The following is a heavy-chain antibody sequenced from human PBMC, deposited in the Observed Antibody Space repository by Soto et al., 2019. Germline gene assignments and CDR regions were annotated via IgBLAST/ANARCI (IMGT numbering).Heavy chain of an antibody. J-gene: IGHJ4*02. CDR2: IYHSGST. CDR1: GGSISSGGYS. V-gene: IGHV4-30-2*01. Sequence: TLSLTCAVSGGSISSGGYSWSWIRQPPGKGLEWIGYIYHSGSTYYNPSLKSRVTISVDRSKNQFSLKLSSVTAADTAVYYCARGIPEFDYWGQGTLVTVSS. CDR3: ARGIPEFDY.